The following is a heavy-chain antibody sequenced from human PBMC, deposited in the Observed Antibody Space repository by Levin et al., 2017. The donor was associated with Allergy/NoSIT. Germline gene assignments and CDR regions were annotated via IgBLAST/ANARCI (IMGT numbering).Heavy chain of an antibody. J-gene: IGHJ4*02. V-gene: IGHV3-69-1*02. CDR3: AKGGWGTVLDF. D-gene: IGHD7-27*01. CDR2: VTSRSTL. Sequence: PSETLSLTCAASGFTFSDYAMNWIRQAPGKGLEWISYVTSRSTLYYADSVKGRFTISRDNAMTSLYLQMNSLRAEDTAVYYCAKGGWGTVLDFWGQGTLVTVSS. CDR1: GFTFSDYA.